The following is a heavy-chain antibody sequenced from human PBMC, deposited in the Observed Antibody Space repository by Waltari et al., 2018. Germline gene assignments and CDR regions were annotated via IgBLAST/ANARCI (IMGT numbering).Heavy chain of an antibody. D-gene: IGHD6-19*01. CDR1: GCPVRRNY. CDR3: ARNKGWYGDGYFDY. V-gene: IGHV3-53*01. J-gene: IGHJ4*02. Sequence: EVQLVESGGGLIQPGGSLSLPCSAAGCPVRRNYVGWVRQVPGKGLEWGSVIYSDGSTVYADSVKGRFTISRDNLKNTVDLQMSSLRADDTAVYYCARNKGWYGDGYFDYWGQGTLVSVSS. CDR2: IYSDGST.